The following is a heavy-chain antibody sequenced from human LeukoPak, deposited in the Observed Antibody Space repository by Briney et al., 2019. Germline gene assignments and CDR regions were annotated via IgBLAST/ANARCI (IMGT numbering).Heavy chain of an antibody. V-gene: IGHV4-39*07. CDR1: GGSISSSSYS. J-gene: IGHJ5*02. Sequence: PSETLSLTCTVSGGSISSSSYSWGWIRQPPGKGLEWIGSIYYSGSTYYNPSLKSRVTISVDTSKNQFSLKLSSVTAADTAVYYCARSRPSRTWFDPWGQGTLVTVSS. D-gene: IGHD1-14*01. CDR2: IYYSGST. CDR3: ARSRPSRTWFDP.